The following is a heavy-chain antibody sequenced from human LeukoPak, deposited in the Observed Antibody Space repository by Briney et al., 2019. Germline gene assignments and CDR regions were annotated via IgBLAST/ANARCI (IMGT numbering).Heavy chain of an antibody. CDR3: ARGPASVVVADARFDP. V-gene: IGHV1-2*02. D-gene: IGHD2-15*01. CDR1: GYTFTGYY. Sequence: ASVKVSCKASGYTFTGYYIHWVRQAPGQGLEWMGGINPNSGATNYAQKFQGRVTMTRDTSISTAYMELSRLTSDDTAVYYCARGPASVVVADARFDPWGQGTLVTVSS. J-gene: IGHJ5*02. CDR2: INPNSGAT.